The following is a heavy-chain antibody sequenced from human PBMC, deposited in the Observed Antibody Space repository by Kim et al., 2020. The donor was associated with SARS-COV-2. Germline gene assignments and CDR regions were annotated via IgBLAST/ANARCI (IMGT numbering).Heavy chain of an antibody. CDR2: T. J-gene: IGHJ3*02. CDR3: AKDRPGGDAFDI. D-gene: IGHD3-16*01. V-gene: IGHV3-23*01. Sequence: TYYEASVKGRFTISRDNSKNTLYLQMNSLRADDTALYYCAKDRPGGDAFDIWGQGTTVTVSS.